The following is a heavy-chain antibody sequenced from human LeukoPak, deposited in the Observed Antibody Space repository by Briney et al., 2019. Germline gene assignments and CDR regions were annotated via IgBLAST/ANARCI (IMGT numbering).Heavy chain of an antibody. V-gene: IGHV4-39*07. CDR2: IFYSGRT. CDR3: ARVGSGWLRGDY. CDR1: GDSIISSSHY. Sequence: SETLSLTCTVSGDSIISSSHYWGWIRQSPGKGLEWIGSIFYSGRTYYNPSPKSRVTISVDTSKNQFSLKLRSVTAADTAVYYCARVGSGWLRGDYWGQGTLVTVSS. D-gene: IGHD6-19*01. J-gene: IGHJ4*02.